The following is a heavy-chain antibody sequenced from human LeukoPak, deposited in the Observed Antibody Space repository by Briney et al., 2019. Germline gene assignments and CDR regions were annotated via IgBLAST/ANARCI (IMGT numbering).Heavy chain of an antibody. CDR1: GYTFISYD. D-gene: IGHD3-22*01. Sequence: ASVKVSCKASGYTFISYDINWVRQATGQGLEWMGWMDPNSGNTGYAQKFQGRVTMTRNTSISTAYMELSSLRSEDTAVYYCARGGYYYDSSGYYYNYWGQGTLVTVSS. CDR2: MDPNSGNT. J-gene: IGHJ4*02. V-gene: IGHV1-8*01. CDR3: ARGGYYYDSSGYYYNY.